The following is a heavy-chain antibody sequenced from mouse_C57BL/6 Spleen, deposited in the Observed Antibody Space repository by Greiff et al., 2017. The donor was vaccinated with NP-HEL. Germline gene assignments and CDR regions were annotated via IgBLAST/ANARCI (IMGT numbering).Heavy chain of an antibody. CDR3: ARRFYYGSKGNFFDY. D-gene: IGHD1-1*01. V-gene: IGHV1-26*01. J-gene: IGHJ2*01. CDR2: INPNNGGT. Sequence: EVQLQQSGPELVKPGASVKISCKASGYTFTDYYMNWVKQSHGKSLEWIGDINPNNGGTSYNQKFKGKATLTVDKSSSTAYMELRSLTSEDSAVYYCARRFYYGSKGNFFDYWGQGTTLTVSS. CDR1: GYTFTDYY.